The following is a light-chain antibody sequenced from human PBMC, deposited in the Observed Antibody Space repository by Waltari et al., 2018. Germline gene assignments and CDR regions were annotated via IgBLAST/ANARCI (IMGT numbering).Light chain of an antibody. CDR1: SGSLSTTSY. V-gene: IGLV8-61*01. Sequence: QTVVTQAPSLSVSPGGTVTLTCALSSGSLSTTSYATWYQQTPGPAPRTLVYKANARSSGVPDRFSGSILGNTAALTITGAQADDESDYYCALYMGSGIWVFGGGTRLTVL. CDR3: ALYMGSGIWV. CDR2: KAN. J-gene: IGLJ3*02.